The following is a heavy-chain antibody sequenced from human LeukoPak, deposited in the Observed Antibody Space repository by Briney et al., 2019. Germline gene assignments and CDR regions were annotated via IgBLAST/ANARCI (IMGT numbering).Heavy chain of an antibody. Sequence: ASVKVSCKASGYTFTSYTMHWVRQAPGQRLEWMGWINAGNGNTKYSQKFQGRVTITRDTSASTAYMELSRLRSDDTAVYYCARALGPIKIVGATRKSLDYWGQGTLVTVSS. V-gene: IGHV1-3*01. D-gene: IGHD1-26*01. CDR3: ARALGPIKIVGATRKSLDY. J-gene: IGHJ4*02. CDR1: GYTFTSYT. CDR2: INAGNGNT.